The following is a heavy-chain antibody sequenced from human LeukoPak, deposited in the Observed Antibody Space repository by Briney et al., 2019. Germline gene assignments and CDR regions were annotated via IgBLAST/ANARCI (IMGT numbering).Heavy chain of an antibody. CDR2: IIPIFGTA. J-gene: IGHJ4*02. D-gene: IGHD3-10*01. CDR3: ARESSDYYGSGSYLDY. V-gene: IGHV1-69*13. Sequence: SVKVSCKASGGTFSSYTISWVRQAPGQGLEWMGGIIPIFGTANYAQKFQGRVTITADESTSTAYMELSSLRSEDTAVYYCARESSDYYGSGSYLDYWGQGTLVTVSS. CDR1: GGTFSSYT.